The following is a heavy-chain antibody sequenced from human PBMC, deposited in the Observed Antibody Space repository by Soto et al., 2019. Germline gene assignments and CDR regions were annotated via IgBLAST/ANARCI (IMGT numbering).Heavy chain of an antibody. CDR1: GFTFSLYW. D-gene: IGHD6-6*01. CDR3: ASGGSSLNFDS. V-gene: IGHV3-74*01. J-gene: IGHJ4*02. Sequence: GGSLRLSCAASGFTFSLYWMHWVRQAPGKGLVWVSRINSDGSSTSYADSVKGRFTISRDNAKNTLYLQMNSLRAEDTAVYYCASGGSSLNFDSWGQGTLVTVS. CDR2: INSDGSST.